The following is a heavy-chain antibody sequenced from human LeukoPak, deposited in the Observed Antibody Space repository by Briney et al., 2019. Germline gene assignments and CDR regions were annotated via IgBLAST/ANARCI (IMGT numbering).Heavy chain of an antibody. Sequence: ASVKVSCKASGYTFTNYYIHWVRQAPGQGLEWMGIINPSGGSTGYAQMFQGRVTMTRDTSTSTVYMELSILRSDDTAVYYCARASRAGGFDYWGQGTLVTVSS. J-gene: IGHJ4*02. V-gene: IGHV1-46*01. CDR3: ARASRAGGFDY. CDR1: GYTFTNYY. D-gene: IGHD6-13*01. CDR2: INPSGGST.